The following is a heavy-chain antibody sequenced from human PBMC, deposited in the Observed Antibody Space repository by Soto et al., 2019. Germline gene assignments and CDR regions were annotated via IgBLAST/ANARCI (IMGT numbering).Heavy chain of an antibody. J-gene: IGHJ6*02. CDR3: AANSGLRGDGMGV. Sequence: SVKVSCKASGFTFTSSAVQWVRQARGQRLEWIGWIVVGSGNTNYAQKFQERVTITRDMSTSTAYMELSSLRSEDTAVYYCAANSGLRGDGMGVWGQGTTVTVSS. CDR2: IVVGSGNT. D-gene: IGHD5-12*01. V-gene: IGHV1-58*01. CDR1: GFTFTSSA.